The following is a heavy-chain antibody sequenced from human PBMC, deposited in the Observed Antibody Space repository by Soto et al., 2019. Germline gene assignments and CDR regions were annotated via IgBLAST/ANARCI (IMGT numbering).Heavy chain of an antibody. J-gene: IGHJ4*02. CDR1: GFTFSSYA. CDR2: ISYDGSNK. D-gene: IGHD2-21*02. CDR3: ARDPVAYCGGDCRTFDY. V-gene: IGHV3-30-3*01. Sequence: QVQLVESGGGVVQPGRSLRLSCAASGFTFSSYAMHWVRQAPGKGLEWVAVISYDGSNKYYADSVKGRFTISRDNSKNTLDLQMNRLRAEDTAVYYCARDPVAYCGGDCRTFDYWGQGTLVTVSS.